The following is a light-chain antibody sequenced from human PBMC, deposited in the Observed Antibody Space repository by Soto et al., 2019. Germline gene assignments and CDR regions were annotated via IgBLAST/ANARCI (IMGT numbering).Light chain of an antibody. CDR1: PSVTNY. CDR2: GAF. J-gene: IGKJ5*01. CDR3: QQYYTWPLT. V-gene: IGKV3D-15*01. Sequence: EIVLTQSPATLSLSPGERATLSCMASPSVTNYLAWYQQKPGQAPRLIIYGAFNRATVIPARFSGSGSGTEFTLTISSLQSEDFAVYYCQQYYTWPLTFGQGTRLEIK.